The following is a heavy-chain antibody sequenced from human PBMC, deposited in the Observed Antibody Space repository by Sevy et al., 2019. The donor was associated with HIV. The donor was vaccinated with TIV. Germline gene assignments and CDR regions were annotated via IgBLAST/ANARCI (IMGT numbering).Heavy chain of an antibody. CDR2: ISGSSDNS. V-gene: IGHV3-21*01. Sequence: GGSLRLSCAASGFTFSRYTMNWVRQAPGKGLEWVSSISGSSDNSYYADSLKGRFTISRDNAKNSLYLQMNNLRAEDTALYYCARDDYGDHAFDSWGQGTRVTVSS. D-gene: IGHD4-17*01. J-gene: IGHJ4*02. CDR3: ARDDYGDHAFDS. CDR1: GFTFSRYT.